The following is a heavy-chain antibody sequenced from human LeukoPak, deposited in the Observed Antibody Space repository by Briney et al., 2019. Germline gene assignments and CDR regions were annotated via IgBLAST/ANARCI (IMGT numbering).Heavy chain of an antibody. D-gene: IGHD4-17*01. Sequence: SETLSLTCSVSGVSISAYYWSWIRQPAGKGLEWIGRIYPGESIYASENTNYNPSLKSRVSMSGDTSKNQFSLKLSSVTAADTAVYYCASNSEAEDYGDYAGAFDIWGQGTMVTVSS. CDR3: ASNSEAEDYGDYAGAFDI. CDR2: IYPGESIYASENT. J-gene: IGHJ3*02. V-gene: IGHV4-4*07. CDR1: GVSISAYY.